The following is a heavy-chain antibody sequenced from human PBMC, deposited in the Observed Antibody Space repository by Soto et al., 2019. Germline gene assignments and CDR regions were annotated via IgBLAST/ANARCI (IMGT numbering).Heavy chain of an antibody. V-gene: IGHV1-69*12. J-gene: IGHJ6*02. D-gene: IGHD6-13*01. CDR2: IIPIFGTA. CDR1: GGTFSSYA. Sequence: QVQLVQSGAEVKKPGSSVKVSCKASGGTFSSYAISWVRQAPGQGLEWMGGIIPIFGTANYAQKFQGRVTITADESTSTAYMELSSPRTEDTAVYYGARDRTRIAARRMDVWGQGTTVTVSS. CDR3: ARDRTRIAARRMDV.